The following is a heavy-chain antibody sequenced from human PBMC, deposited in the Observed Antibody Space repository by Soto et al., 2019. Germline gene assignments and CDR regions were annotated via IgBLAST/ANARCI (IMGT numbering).Heavy chain of an antibody. J-gene: IGHJ4*02. CDR3: ARDGYYDSSGYWTS. CDR2: ISAYNGNT. D-gene: IGHD3-22*01. Sequence: ASVKVSCKASGYTFTSSGISWVRQAPGQGLEWMGWISAYNGNTNYAQKLQGRVTMTTDTSTSTAYMELRSLRSDDTAVYYCARDGYYDSSGYWTSWGQGTLVTVSS. V-gene: IGHV1-18*01. CDR1: GYTFTSSG.